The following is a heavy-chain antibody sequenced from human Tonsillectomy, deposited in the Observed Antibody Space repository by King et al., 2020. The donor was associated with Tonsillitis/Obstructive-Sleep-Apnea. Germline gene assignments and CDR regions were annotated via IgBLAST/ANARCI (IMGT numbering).Heavy chain of an antibody. CDR2: VYHSGNT. V-gene: IGHV4-31*01. Sequence: QLQESGPGLVKPSQTLSLTCTVSGGSTRSGGYYWSWMRQHPGKGLEWIAYVYHSGNTHYNPSLKSPVTISIDTSKNQFSLKVSSVTAADTAVYYCARVIAARPRVYYMDVWGKGTTVIVSS. CDR1: GGSTRSGGYY. D-gene: IGHD6-6*01. J-gene: IGHJ6*03. CDR3: ARVIAARPRVYYMDV.